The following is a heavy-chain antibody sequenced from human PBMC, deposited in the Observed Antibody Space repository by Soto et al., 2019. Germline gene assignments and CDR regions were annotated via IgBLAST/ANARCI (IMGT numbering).Heavy chain of an antibody. D-gene: IGHD6-13*01. V-gene: IGHV4-61*01. Sequence: QVQLQESGPGLVKPSETLSLTCTVSGGSVSSANYSWSWIRQPPGKGLECFGYIYYSGSTNYNPPLKSRVTISVDTSKNQFSLKLSSVTAADTAVYFCARGGRIAGNFWYFDLWGRGTLVTVSS. CDR3: ARGGRIAGNFWYFDL. J-gene: IGHJ2*01. CDR2: IYYSGST. CDR1: GGSVSSANYS.